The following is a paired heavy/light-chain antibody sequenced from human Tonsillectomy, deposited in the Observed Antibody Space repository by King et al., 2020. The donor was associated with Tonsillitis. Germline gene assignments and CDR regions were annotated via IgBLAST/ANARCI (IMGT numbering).Light chain of an antibody. J-gene: IGKJ4*01. Sequence: DIQMTQFPSSLSASVGDTVTMTCRASQSINTYLNWYQQTPGKSPKLLISGASTLQGGVPSRFSGTGYATDFTLTISGLQSEDFATYFCQQSYTHPLTFGGGTKVELK. CDR1: QSINTY. CDR3: QQSYTHPLT. CDR2: GAS. V-gene: IGKV1-39*01.
Heavy chain of an antibody. CDR2: SGTSETL. V-gene: IGHV3-48*04. Sequence: EVQLVESGGDLVQPGGSLTLSCVGSGFNFNSYAINWVRQAPGKGLEWLSYSGTSETLFYGGSAAGRFTISRDNAKSSLFLHMTSLRADDTAVYYCARDTAWGGESGQPYYYYGMDLWGQGTTVTVS. CDR3: ARDTAWGGESGQPYYYYGMDL. CDR1: GFNFNSYA. D-gene: IGHD3-16*01. J-gene: IGHJ6*02.